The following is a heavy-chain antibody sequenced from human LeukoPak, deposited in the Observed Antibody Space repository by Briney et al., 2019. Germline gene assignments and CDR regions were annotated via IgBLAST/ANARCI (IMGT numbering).Heavy chain of an antibody. V-gene: IGHV3-53*01. J-gene: IGHJ4*02. D-gene: IGHD6-13*01. CDR2: IYSGGST. CDR1: GFTVSNNY. Sequence: PGGSLRLSCAASGFTVSNNYMSWVRQAPGKGLEWLSVIYSGGSTYYADSVKGRFTISRDISKNTLYLQMNSLRAEDTAVYYCARDLGAAADYWGQGTLVTVSS. CDR3: ARDLGAAADY.